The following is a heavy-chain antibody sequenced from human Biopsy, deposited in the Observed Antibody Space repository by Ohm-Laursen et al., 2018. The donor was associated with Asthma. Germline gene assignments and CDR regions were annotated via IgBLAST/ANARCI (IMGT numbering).Heavy chain of an antibody. CDR2: IYYSGST. D-gene: IGHD3-22*01. J-gene: IGHJ4*02. CDR3: ARAQDYYDSRGYYRSFDY. Sequence: SETLSLTCTVSYGSITSGGYYWTWIRQHPGKGLEWIGFIYYSGSTYYNPSLKSLVSVSIETSKNQYSLKLSSVTAADTVVYYCARAQDYYDSRGYYRSFDYWGQGTLVTVSS. CDR1: YGSITSGGYY. V-gene: IGHV4-31*01.